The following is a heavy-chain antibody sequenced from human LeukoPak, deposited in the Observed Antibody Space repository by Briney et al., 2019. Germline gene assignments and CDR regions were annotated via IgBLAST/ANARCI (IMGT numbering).Heavy chain of an antibody. CDR3: ASGRHDFVH. CDR1: GFAFNTYW. D-gene: IGHD3-16*01. Sequence: PGGSLRLSCAASGFAFNTYWMTWVRQAPGKGLEWVANINLDGTEVHYVDSLKDRFTISRDNARNSLYLQMSSLRAEDTAVYYGASGRHDFVHWGHGTLVTVSS. J-gene: IGHJ4*01. CDR2: INLDGTEV. V-gene: IGHV3-7*01.